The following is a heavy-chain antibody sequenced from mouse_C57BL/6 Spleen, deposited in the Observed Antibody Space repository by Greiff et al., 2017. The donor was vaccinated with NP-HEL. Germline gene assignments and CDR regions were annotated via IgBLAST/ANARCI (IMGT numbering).Heavy chain of an antibody. J-gene: IGHJ3*01. V-gene: IGHV1-50*01. CDR1: GYTFTSYW. Sequence: QVQLQQPGAELVKPGASVKLSCKASGYTFTSYWMQWVKQRPGQGLEWIGEIDPSDSYTNYNQKFKGKATLTVDTSSSTAYMQRSSLTSEDSAVYYCAREGLGRNPPFAYWGQGTLVTVSA. CDR2: IDPSDSYT. D-gene: IGHD4-1*01. CDR3: AREGLGRNPPFAY.